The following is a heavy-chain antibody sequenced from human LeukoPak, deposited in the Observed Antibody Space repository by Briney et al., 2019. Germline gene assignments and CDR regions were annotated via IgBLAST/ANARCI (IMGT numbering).Heavy chain of an antibody. CDR1: GYTFTGYY. Sequence: SVKVSCKASGYTFTGYYMHWVRQAPGQGLEWMGRIIPILGIANYAQKFQGRVTITADESTSTAYMELSSLRSEDTAVYYCAREVPAASPSGWWFDPWGQGTLVTVSS. CDR2: IIPILGIA. J-gene: IGHJ5*02. D-gene: IGHD2-2*01. V-gene: IGHV1-69*04. CDR3: AREVPAASPSGWWFDP.